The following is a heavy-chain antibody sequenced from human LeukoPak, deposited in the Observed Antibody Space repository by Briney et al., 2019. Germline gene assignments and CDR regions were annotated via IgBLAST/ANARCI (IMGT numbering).Heavy chain of an antibody. CDR2: INSDGSST. D-gene: IGHD2-15*01. J-gene: IGHJ6*04. V-gene: IGHV3-74*01. Sequence: PGGSLRLSCAASGFTFSSYWMHWVRQAPGKGLVWVSRINSDGSSTSYADSVKGRFTISRDNAKNTLYLQMNSLRAEDTAVYYCAREIGYCSGGSCEGYYYGMDVWGEGTTVTVSS. CDR1: GFTFSSYW. CDR3: AREIGYCSGGSCEGYYYGMDV.